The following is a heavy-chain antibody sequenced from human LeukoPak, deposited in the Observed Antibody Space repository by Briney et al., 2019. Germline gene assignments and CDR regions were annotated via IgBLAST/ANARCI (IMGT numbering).Heavy chain of an antibody. Sequence: PGGSLRLSCAASGFTVSNSFMSWVRQAPEKGLEWVSVIYAGGTTYYADSVKGRFTISRDNAKNSLYLQMNSLRAEDTAVYYCAMRGDILVIPATYMFDYWGQGTLVTVSS. V-gene: IGHV3-66*01. D-gene: IGHD2-2*01. CDR1: GFTVSNSF. CDR3: AMRGDILVIPATYMFDY. CDR2: IYAGGTT. J-gene: IGHJ4*02.